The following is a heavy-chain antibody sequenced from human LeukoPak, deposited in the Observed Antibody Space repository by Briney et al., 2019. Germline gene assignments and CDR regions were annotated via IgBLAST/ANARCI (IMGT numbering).Heavy chain of an antibody. CDR3: ARGVSYDSREDAFDI. CDR1: GGSISSYY. CDR2: IYYSGST. D-gene: IGHD3-22*01. J-gene: IGHJ3*02. V-gene: IGHV4-59*01. Sequence: KPSETLSLTCAVYGGSISSYYWSWIRQPPGKGLEWIGYIYYSGSTNYNPSLKSRVTISVDTSKNQFSLKLSSVTAAHTAVYYCARGVSYDSREDAFDIWGQGTMVTVSS.